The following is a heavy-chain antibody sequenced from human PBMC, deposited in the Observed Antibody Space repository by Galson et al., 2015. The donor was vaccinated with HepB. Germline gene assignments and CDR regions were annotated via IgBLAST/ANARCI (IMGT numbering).Heavy chain of an antibody. V-gene: IGHV3-53*01. Sequence: SLRLSCAASGFTVSSDYMSWVRQAPGKGLEWVSVIYTAGSTYYADSVKGRFTISRDNSKNTLYLEMNSLRAEDTAVYYCARSPSYNFWSGYYSGHFDCWGQGTLVTVSS. CDR1: GFTVSSDY. D-gene: IGHD3-3*01. CDR3: ARSPSYNFWSGYYSGHFDC. CDR2: IYTAGST. J-gene: IGHJ4*02.